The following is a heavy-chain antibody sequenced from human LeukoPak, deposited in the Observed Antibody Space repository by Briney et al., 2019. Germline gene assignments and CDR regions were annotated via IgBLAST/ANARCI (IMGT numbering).Heavy chain of an antibody. V-gene: IGHV4-59*01. CDR3: ARDTGYDILTGFHDAFDI. Sequence: SETLSLTCTVSGGSISSYYWSWIRQPPGKGLEWIGYIYYSGSTNYNPSLKSRVTISVDTSKNQFSLKLSSVTAADTAVYFCARDTGYDILTGFHDAFDIWGQGTMVTVSS. J-gene: IGHJ3*02. D-gene: IGHD3-9*01. CDR1: GGSISSYY. CDR2: IYYSGST.